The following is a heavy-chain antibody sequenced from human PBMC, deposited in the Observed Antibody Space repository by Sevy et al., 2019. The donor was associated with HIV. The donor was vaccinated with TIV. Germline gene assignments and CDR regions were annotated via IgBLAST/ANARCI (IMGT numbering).Heavy chain of an antibody. CDR1: GFTFSSYW. V-gene: IGHV3-7*01. CDR2: IKQDGGAQ. Sequence: GGSLRLSCAVSGFTFSSYWMSWVRQAPGKGLEWVANIKQDGGAQYYVDSVKGRFAISRDKAKISLFLQMNSLRVADTAVYYCARSTNSAALDYWGQGTPVTVSS. CDR3: ARSTNSAALDY. D-gene: IGHD2-2*01. J-gene: IGHJ4*02.